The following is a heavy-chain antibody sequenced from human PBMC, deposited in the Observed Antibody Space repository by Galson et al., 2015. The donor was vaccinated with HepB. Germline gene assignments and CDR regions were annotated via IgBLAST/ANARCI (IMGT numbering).Heavy chain of an antibody. J-gene: IGHJ2*01. Sequence: ETLSLTCAVYGGSFSGYYWSWIRQPPGKGLEWIGEINHSGSTNYNPSLKSRVTISVDTSKNQFSLKLSSVTAADTAVYYCARKGSRFYWYFDLWGRGTLVTVSS. CDR1: GGSFSGYY. CDR3: ARKGSRFYWYFDL. D-gene: IGHD6-13*01. V-gene: IGHV4-34*01. CDR2: INHSGST.